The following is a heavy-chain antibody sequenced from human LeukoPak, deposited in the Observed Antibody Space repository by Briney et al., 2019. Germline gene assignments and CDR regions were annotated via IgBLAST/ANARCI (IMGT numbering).Heavy chain of an antibody. J-gene: IGHJ4*02. CDR3: ATRGY. CDR2: IYNSGSN. D-gene: IGHD3-10*01. CDR1: GGSIDNYY. Sequence: SETLSLTCTVSGGSIDNYYWSWIRQPPGEGLEWIGYIYNSGSNNYNPSLKSRVTISIDTSKNQFSLKLTSVTAADTAVYYCATRGYWGQGTLVTVSS. V-gene: IGHV4-59*08.